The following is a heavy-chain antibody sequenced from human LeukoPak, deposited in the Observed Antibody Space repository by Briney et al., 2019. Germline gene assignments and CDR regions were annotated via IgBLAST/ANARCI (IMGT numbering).Heavy chain of an antibody. CDR3: ARATAENDH. J-gene: IGHJ4*02. CDR1: GYTFTDYY. CDR2: LNPKTGGT. Sequence: GASVKVSCKASGYTFTDYYLHWVRQAPGQGLEWMGWLNPKTGGTSYAQKFQGRVTMTRDTSISTVNMELSRLTSDDTAVYYCARATAENDHWGQGTLVTVSS. V-gene: IGHV1-2*02. D-gene: IGHD5-18*01.